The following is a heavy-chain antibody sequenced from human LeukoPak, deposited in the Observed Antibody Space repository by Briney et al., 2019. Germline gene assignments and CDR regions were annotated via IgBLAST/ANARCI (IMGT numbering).Heavy chain of an antibody. CDR3: ARVDSYGDYTAYFDY. Sequence: SETLSLTCAVYSGSFSGYYWSWIRQPPGKGLEWIGEIYHSGSTNYNPSLKSRVTISVDTSKNQFSLKLSSVTAADTAVYYCARVDSYGDYTAYFDYWGQGTLVTVSS. CDR2: IYHSGST. D-gene: IGHD4-17*01. CDR1: SGSFSGYY. J-gene: IGHJ4*02. V-gene: IGHV4-34*01.